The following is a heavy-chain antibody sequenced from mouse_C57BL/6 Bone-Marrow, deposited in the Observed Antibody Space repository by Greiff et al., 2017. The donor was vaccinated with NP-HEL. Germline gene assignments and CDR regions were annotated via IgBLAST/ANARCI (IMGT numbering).Heavy chain of an antibody. CDR3: ATYDGYYVDY. D-gene: IGHD2-3*01. CDR2: INYDGSST. V-gene: IGHV5-16*01. Sequence: EVKLVESEGGLVQPGSSMKLSCTASGFTFSDYYMAWVRQVPEKGLEWVANINYDGSSTYYLDSLKSRFIISRDNAKNTLYLQMSSLKSEDTATDYCATYDGYYVDYWGQGTTLTVSS. J-gene: IGHJ2*01. CDR1: GFTFSDYY.